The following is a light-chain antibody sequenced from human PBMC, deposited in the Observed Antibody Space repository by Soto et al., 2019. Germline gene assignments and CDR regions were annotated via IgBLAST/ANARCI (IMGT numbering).Light chain of an antibody. CDR2: DAS. CDR3: QQYNSYSGT. V-gene: IGKV1-5*01. J-gene: IGKJ1*01. CDR1: QSISSW. Sequence: DIQMTQSPSTLSASVGDRVTITCRARQSISSWLAWYQQKPGKAPKLLIYDASSLESGVTSRFSGSGSWTEFTLTISSLQPDDFATYYCQQYNSYSGTFGQGPKVES.